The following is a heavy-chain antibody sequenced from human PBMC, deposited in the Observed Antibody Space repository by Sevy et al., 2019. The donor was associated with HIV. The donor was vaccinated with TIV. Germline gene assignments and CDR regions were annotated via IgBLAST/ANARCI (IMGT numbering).Heavy chain of an antibody. CDR1: GGTFSSYA. Sequence: ASVKVSCKASGGTFSSYAISWVRQAPGQGLEWMGGIIPIFGTANYAQTFQGRVTITADESTSTAYMELSSLRSEDTAVYYCASRYCSSTSCPNWFDPWGQGTLVTVSS. CDR2: IIPIFGTA. V-gene: IGHV1-69*13. J-gene: IGHJ5*02. D-gene: IGHD2-2*01. CDR3: ASRYCSSTSCPNWFDP.